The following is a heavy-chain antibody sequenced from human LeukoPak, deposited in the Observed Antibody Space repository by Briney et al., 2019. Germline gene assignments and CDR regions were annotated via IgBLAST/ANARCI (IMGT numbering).Heavy chain of an antibody. CDR1: GFTFDHYA. CDR3: ANGLAVSGDFLLRDYYYFMDV. J-gene: IGHJ6*03. Sequence: PGGSLRLSCAASGFTFDHYAMSWVRQAPGKGLEWVSTISGSGASTYYADSLRGRFTIMRDNSQNTLYLHIKNLRAEDSALYYCANGLAVSGDFLLRDYYYFMDVWGKGTTVTVSS. V-gene: IGHV3-23*01. CDR2: ISGSGAST. D-gene: IGHD7-27*01.